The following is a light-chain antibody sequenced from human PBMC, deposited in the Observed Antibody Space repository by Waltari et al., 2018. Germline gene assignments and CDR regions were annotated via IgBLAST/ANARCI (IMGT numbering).Light chain of an antibody. J-gene: IGLJ2*01. Sequence: QSDLTQPPSASGSPGQSVTISCTGTSSDVGGYDYVSWYQQPPGKAPNRMIYEINKRPSGVPNRFSGSRSGNTASLTVSGLRPEDEADYYCSSYAGSNRVIFGGGTKLTVL. V-gene: IGLV2-8*01. CDR1: SSDVGGYDY. CDR2: EIN. CDR3: SSYAGSNRVI.